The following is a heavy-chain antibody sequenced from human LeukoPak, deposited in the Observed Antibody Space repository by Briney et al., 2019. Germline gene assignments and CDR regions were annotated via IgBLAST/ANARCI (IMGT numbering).Heavy chain of an antibody. CDR3: ARTFYDSSGKDWFDP. CDR2: INHSGST. CDR1: GGSFSGYY. V-gene: IGHV4-34*01. Sequence: SETLSLTCAVYGGSFSGYYWSWIRQPPGKGLEWIGEINHSGSTNYNPSLKSRVTISVDTSKNQFSLKLSSVTAADTAVYYCARTFYDSSGKDWFDPWGQGTLSPSPQ. J-gene: IGHJ5*02. D-gene: IGHD3-22*01.